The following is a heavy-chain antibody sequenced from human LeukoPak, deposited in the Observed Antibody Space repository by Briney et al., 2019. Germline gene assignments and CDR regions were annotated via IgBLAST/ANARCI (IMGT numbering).Heavy chain of an antibody. V-gene: IGHV1-2*02. CDR1: GYTFTGYH. D-gene: IGHD3-10*01. J-gene: IGHJ4*02. Sequence: ASVKVSCKASGYTFTGYHMHWVRQAPGQGLEWMGWINPNSGGTNYAQKFQGRVTMTRDTSISTAYMELSRLRSDDTAVYYCARGLQYGSGSTPFDYWGQGTLVTVSS. CDR3: ARGLQYGSGSTPFDY. CDR2: INPNSGGT.